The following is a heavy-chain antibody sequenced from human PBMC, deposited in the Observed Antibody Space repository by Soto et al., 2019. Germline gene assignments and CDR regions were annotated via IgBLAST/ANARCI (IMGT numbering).Heavy chain of an antibody. CDR3: AKEQTAMVTDY. D-gene: IGHD5-18*01. V-gene: IGHV3-23*01. Sequence: VGSLRLSCAASGFTFSSYAMSWVRQAPGKGLEWVSAISGSGGSTYYADSVKGRFTISRDNSKNTLYVQMHSLRAEDTAVYYCAKEQTAMVTDYWGQGTLVTVSS. CDR2: ISGSGGST. CDR1: GFTFSSYA. J-gene: IGHJ4*02.